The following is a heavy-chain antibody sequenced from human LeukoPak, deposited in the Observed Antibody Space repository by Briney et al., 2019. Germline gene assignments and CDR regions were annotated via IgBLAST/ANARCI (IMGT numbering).Heavy chain of an antibody. CDR1: GYTFTGYY. J-gene: IGHJ1*01. D-gene: IGHD4-11*01. Sequence: ASVKVSCKASGYTFTGYYMHWVRQAPGQGLEWMGWINPNSGGTNYAQKFQGRVTMTRDTSISTAYMELSRLRSGDTAVYYCARIYSNYVGKYFQHWGQGTLVTVSS. V-gene: IGHV1-2*02. CDR2: INPNSGGT. CDR3: ARIYSNYVGKYFQH.